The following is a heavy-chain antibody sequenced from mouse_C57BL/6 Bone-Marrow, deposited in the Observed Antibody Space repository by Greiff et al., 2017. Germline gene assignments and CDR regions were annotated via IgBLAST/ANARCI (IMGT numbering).Heavy chain of an antibody. V-gene: IGHV1-64*01. J-gene: IGHJ4*01. CDR2: IHPNSGST. CDR1: GYTFTSYW. D-gene: IGHD1-1*01. Sequence: VQLQQPGAELVKPGASVKLSCKASGYTFTSYWMPWVKQRPGQGLEWIGMIHPNSGSTNYNEKFKSKATLTVHKSSSTADMQLSSLTSEDSAVYYCARYYGSSLYAMDYWGQGTSVTVSA. CDR3: ARYYGSSLYAMDY.